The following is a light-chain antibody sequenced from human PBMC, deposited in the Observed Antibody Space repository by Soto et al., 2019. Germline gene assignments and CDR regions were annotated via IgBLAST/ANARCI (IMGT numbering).Light chain of an antibody. V-gene: IGLV2-14*01. CDR2: DVS. Sequence: QSVLTQPASVSGSPGQSTTLSCTGTSSDIGGYNYVSWYQQLPGEAPKLIIYDVSDRPSGASTRFSGSQSGNTASLTISGLQAEDEGEYYCRSFTSRHTYVFGTGTKLTVL. CDR1: SSDIGGYNY. J-gene: IGLJ1*01. CDR3: RSFTSRHTYV.